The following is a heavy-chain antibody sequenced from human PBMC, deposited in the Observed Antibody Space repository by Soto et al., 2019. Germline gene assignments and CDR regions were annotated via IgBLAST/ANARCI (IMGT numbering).Heavy chain of an antibody. CDR3: ARDAHEKHQLVPYYYGMDV. D-gene: IGHD6-13*01. Sequence: GASVKVSCKASGGTFSSYAISWVRQAPGQGLEWMGGIVPIFGTANYAQKFQGRVTITADESTSTAYMELSSLRSEDTAVYYCARDAHEKHQLVPYYYGMDVWGQGTTVTDSS. CDR2: IVPIFGTA. V-gene: IGHV1-69*13. J-gene: IGHJ6*02. CDR1: GGTFSSYA.